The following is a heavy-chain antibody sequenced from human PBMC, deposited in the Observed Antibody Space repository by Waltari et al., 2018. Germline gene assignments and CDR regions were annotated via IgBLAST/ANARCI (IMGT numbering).Heavy chain of an antibody. CDR1: GFNFSSYS. J-gene: IGHJ4*02. Sequence: EVHLVQSGGGLVQPGGSLRLSCAASGFNFSSYSMDWFRQAPGKGLAGVSYISSSSSTVYYADSVKGRFTIARDNAKNSLYLQMNSLRAEDTAVYYCAREYYTHFDYWGQGTLVTVSS. V-gene: IGHV3-48*01. CDR3: AREYYTHFDY. CDR2: ISSSSSTV. D-gene: IGHD3-10*01.